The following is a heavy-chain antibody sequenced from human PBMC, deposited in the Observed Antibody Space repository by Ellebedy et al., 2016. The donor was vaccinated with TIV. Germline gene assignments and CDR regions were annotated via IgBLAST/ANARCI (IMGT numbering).Heavy chain of an antibody. CDR3: ARQEAVYGDYGPFHY. CDR2: IYSSGRT. Sequence: SETLSLTXAVYGGSFSGYFWTWIRQPAGKGLEWIGRIYSSGRTNYNPSLKSRVTMSVDTSTSQFSLKLNSVTAADTAVYYCARQEAVYGDYGPFHYWGQGTLVTVSS. D-gene: IGHD4-17*01. CDR1: GGSFSGYF. J-gene: IGHJ4*02. V-gene: IGHV4-59*10.